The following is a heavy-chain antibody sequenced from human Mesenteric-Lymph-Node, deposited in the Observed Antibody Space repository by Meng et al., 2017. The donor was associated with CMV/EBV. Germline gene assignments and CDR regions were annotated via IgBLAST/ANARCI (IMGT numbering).Heavy chain of an antibody. D-gene: IGHD1-1*01. CDR1: GGSVSSGSYY. V-gene: IGHV4-61*01. CDR2: IYYSGST. CDR3: ARVETAWNYFDY. Sequence: SETLSLTCTVSGGSVSSGSYYWSWIRQPPGKGLEWIGYIYYSGSTNYNPSLKSRVTISVDTSKNQFSLKLSSVTAADTAVYYCARVETAWNYFDYWGQGTLVTVSS. J-gene: IGHJ4*02.